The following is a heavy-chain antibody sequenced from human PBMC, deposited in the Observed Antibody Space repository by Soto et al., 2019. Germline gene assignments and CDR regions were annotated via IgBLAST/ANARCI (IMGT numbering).Heavy chain of an antibody. CDR1: GGSISSYY. J-gene: IGHJ3*02. CDR3: ARDSSADYDYIWGSYRYITAFDI. CDR2: IYYSGST. Sequence: PSETLSLTCTVSGGSISSYYWSWIRQPPGKGLEWIGYIYYSGSTNYNPSLKSRVTISVDTSKNQFSLKLSSVTAADTAVYYCARDSSADYDYIWGSYRYITAFDIWGQGTMVTVSS. V-gene: IGHV4-59*01. D-gene: IGHD3-16*02.